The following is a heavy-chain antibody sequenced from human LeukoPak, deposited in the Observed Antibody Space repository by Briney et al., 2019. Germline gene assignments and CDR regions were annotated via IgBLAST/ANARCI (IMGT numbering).Heavy chain of an antibody. CDR2: LTGSGDTT. D-gene: IGHD5-12*01. CDR3: AKERGYSAYNYPIDS. Sequence: GGSLRLSCAASGFTFSSYGMSWVRQAPGKGLEWVSGLTGSGDTTYYADSVKGRFTISRDNSKNTFYLQMDSLRAEDTALYYCAKERGYSAYNYPIDSWGQGTLVTVSS. V-gene: IGHV3-23*01. CDR1: GFTFSSYG. J-gene: IGHJ4*02.